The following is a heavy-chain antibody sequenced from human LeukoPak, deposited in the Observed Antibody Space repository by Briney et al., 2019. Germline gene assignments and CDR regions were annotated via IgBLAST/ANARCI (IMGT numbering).Heavy chain of an antibody. CDR2: IRYDGSTK. D-gene: IGHD1-1*01. J-gene: IGHJ6*02. Sequence: GGSLRLSCAASGFTFSTYGMHWVRQAPGKGLEWVAFIRYDGSTKYYADSVKGRFTISRDNSKNTLYLQMNSLRAEDTAVYYCAKVDDYYYYYGMDVWGQGTTVTVSS. CDR3: AKVDDYYYYYGMDV. V-gene: IGHV3-30*02. CDR1: GFTFSTYG.